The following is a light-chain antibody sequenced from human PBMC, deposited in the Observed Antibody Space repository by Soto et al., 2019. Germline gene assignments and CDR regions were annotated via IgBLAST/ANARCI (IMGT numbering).Light chain of an antibody. CDR2: DAS. CDR1: QSVSSY. J-gene: IGKJ3*01. Sequence: EIVLTQSPATLSLSPGERATLSCRASQSVSSYLAWYQQKPGQAPRLLIYDASNRATGIPARFSGSWSGTDFTLTISSQEPKDFAVYYCQQRSNWPRFTFGPGTKVDIK. CDR3: QQRSNWPRFT. V-gene: IGKV3-11*01.